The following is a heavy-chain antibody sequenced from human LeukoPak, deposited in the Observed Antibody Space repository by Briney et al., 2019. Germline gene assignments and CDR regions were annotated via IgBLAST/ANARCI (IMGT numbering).Heavy chain of an antibody. Sequence: GGSLRLSCAASGFTFRSHGMHWVRLAPGKGLEWVALISYDGSNKYYADSVKGRFTISRDNSQNTVYLQMNSLRVEDTALYYCARKQYSESSWVLGAFDLWGQGTMVIVSS. CDR1: GFTFRSHG. D-gene: IGHD6-6*01. V-gene: IGHV3-30*03. J-gene: IGHJ3*01. CDR3: ARKQYSESSWVLGAFDL. CDR2: ISYDGSNK.